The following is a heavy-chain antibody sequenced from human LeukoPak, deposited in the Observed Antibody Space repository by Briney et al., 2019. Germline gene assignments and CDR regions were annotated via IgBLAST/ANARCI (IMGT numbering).Heavy chain of an antibody. V-gene: IGHV3-30*02. J-gene: IGHJ4*02. D-gene: IGHD3-10*01. CDR2: IRYDGSNK. CDR1: GFTFSDYY. CDR3: AKPLGDYYGSGSYQYYFDY. Sequence: PGGSLRLSCAASGFTFSDYYMSWIRQAPGKGLEWVAFIRYDGSNKYYADSVKGRFTISRDNSKNTLYLQMNSLRAEDTAVYYCAKPLGDYYGSGSYQYYFDYWGQGTLVTVSS.